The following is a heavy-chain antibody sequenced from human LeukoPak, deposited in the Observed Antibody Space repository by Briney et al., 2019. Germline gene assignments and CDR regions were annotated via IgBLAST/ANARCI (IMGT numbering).Heavy chain of an antibody. Sequence: SETLSLTCAVYGGSFSGYYWSWIRQPPGKGLEWIGEINHSGSTNYNPSLKSRVTISVDTSKNQFSLNLSYVTAADTAVYYCARLGAARREDYSPKSPFDYWGQGTRVTVSS. J-gene: IGHJ4*02. CDR2: INHSGST. CDR1: GGSFSGYY. D-gene: IGHD5-24*01. CDR3: ARLGAARREDYSPKSPFDY. V-gene: IGHV4-34*01.